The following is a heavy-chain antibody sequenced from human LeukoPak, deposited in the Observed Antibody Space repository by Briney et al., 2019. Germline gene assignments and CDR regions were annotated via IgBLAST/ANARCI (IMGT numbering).Heavy chain of an antibody. CDR2: IKQDGSEK. CDR3: ARDLPDYYDSSGYSDY. J-gene: IGHJ4*02. V-gene: IGHV3-7*01. D-gene: IGHD3-22*01. CDR1: GFTFSSYW. Sequence: PGGSLRLSCAASGFTFSSYWMSWVRQAPGKGLEWVANIKQDGSEKYYVDSVKGRFTISRDNAKNSLYLQMNSLRAEDTAVYYCARDLPDYYDSSGYSDYWGQGTLVTVSS.